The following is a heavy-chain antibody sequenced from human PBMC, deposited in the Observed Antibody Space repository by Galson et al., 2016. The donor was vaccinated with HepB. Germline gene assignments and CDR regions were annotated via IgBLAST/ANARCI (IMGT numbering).Heavy chain of an antibody. D-gene: IGHD1-1*01. J-gene: IGHJ6*03. CDR2: INHSGST. V-gene: IGHV4-34*01. CDR1: GVSLSGYY. CDR3: ARAQKYSQLELFRYYYHMDV. Sequence: SETLSLTCAVYGVSLSGYYWSWIRQSPGKGLEWIGEINHSGSTNYNPSLKSRVTMSVDTSKNQFSLRLSSVTAADTAVYYCARAQKYSQLELFRYYYHMDVWGKGTTVTVSS.